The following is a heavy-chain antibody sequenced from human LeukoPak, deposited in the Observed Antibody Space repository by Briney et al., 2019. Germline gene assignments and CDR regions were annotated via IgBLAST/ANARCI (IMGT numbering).Heavy chain of an antibody. CDR1: GGSISSYY. CDR3: ARDYGDYFDI. V-gene: IGHV4-59*01. CDR2: IYYSGST. J-gene: IGHJ3*02. D-gene: IGHD4-17*01. Sequence: SETLSLTCTVSGGSISSYYWSWIRQPPGKGLEWIGYIYYSGSTNYNPSLKSRVTISVDTSKNQFSLKLSSVTAADTAVYYCARDYGDYFDIWGQGTMVTVSS.